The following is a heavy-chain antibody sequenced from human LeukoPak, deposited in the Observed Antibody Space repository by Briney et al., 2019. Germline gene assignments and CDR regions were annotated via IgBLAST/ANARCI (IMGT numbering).Heavy chain of an antibody. CDR1: GCTFSSFG. CDR2: IWYDASDR. J-gene: IGHJ5*02. D-gene: IGHD5-24*01. Sequence: PGGSLRLSCAASGCTFSSFGMRWVRQAPGKGLEWVAVIWYDASDRYYADSVKGRFTISRDNSKNTLFLQMNSLRDDDTAVYYCVRGVGVSRFNYFDPWGQGTLVTVSS. V-gene: IGHV3-33*01. CDR3: VRGVGVSRFNYFDP.